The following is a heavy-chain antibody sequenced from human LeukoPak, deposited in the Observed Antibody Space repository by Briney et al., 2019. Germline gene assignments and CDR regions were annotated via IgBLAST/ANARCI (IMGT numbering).Heavy chain of an antibody. V-gene: IGHV4-34*01. D-gene: IGHD6-19*01. J-gene: IGHJ6*03. Sequence: SETLSLTCAVYGGSFSGYYWSWIRQPPGKGLEWIGEINHSGSTNYNPSLKSRVTISADTSKNQFSLKLSSVTAADTAVYYCARDLKGVAGSDYYYYYMDVWGKGTTVTVSS. CDR2: INHSGST. CDR1: GGSFSGYY. CDR3: ARDLKGVAGSDYYYYYMDV.